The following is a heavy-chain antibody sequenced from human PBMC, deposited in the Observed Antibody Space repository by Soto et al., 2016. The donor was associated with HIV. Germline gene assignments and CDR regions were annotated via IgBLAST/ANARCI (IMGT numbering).Heavy chain of an antibody. CDR1: GGSISSYY. D-gene: IGHD3-16*02. V-gene: IGHV4-59*01. CDR2: IYYSGST. Sequence: QVQLQESGPGLVKPSETLSLTCTVSGGSISSYYWNWIRQPPGKGLQWIGYIYYSGSTSYNPSLKSRVTISVDTSKNQFSLKLSSVTAADTAVYYCARGRGDYGLGDYRSRFDYVGPGNPGHRLL. CDR3: ARGRGDYGLGDYRSRFDY. J-gene: IGHJ4*02.